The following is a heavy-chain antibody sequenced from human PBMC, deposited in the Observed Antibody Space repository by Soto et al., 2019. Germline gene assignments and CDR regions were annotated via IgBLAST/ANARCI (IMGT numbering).Heavy chain of an antibody. CDR3: ARERSIGYCSGGSCYFYGMDV. CDR1: GYTFTGYY. D-gene: IGHD2-15*01. V-gene: IGHV1-2*04. Sequence: QVQLVQSGAEVKKPGASVKVSCKASGYTFTGYYMHWVRQAPGQGLEWMGWINPNSGGTNYAQKFQGWVTMTRETSISTAYMELSRLRSDDTAVYYCARERSIGYCSGGSCYFYGMDVWGQGTTVTVSS. J-gene: IGHJ6*02. CDR2: INPNSGGT.